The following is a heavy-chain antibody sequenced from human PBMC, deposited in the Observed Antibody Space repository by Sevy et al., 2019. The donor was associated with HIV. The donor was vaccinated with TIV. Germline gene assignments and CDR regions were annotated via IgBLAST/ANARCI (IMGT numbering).Heavy chain of an antibody. D-gene: IGHD1-1*01. J-gene: IGHJ4*02. CDR3: ARDGGWYNYAPSDY. Sequence: GGSLRLSCAASGFSFSSHGMHWVRQAPGKGLEWQSVISYDGNKKYYADSVKGRFTISRDNSKNTLYLQMNSLRPADTAVYYCARDGGWYNYAPSDYWGQGTLVTVSS. V-gene: IGHV3-30*03. CDR2: ISYDGNKK. CDR1: GFSFSSHG.